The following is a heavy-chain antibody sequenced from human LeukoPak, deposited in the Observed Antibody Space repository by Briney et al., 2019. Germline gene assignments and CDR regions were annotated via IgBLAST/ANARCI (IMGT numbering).Heavy chain of an antibody. V-gene: IGHV1-18*01. CDR3: ARVGILYCSGGSCYSHYYYGMDV. CDR1: GYTFTSYG. J-gene: IGHJ6*02. D-gene: IGHD2-15*01. CDR2: ISAYNGDT. Sequence: ASVKVSCKASGYTFTSYGISWVRQAPGQGLEWMGWISAYNGDTNYAQKLQGRVTMTTDTSTSTAYMELRSLRSDDTAVYYCARVGILYCSGGSCYSHYYYGMDVWGQGTTVTVSS.